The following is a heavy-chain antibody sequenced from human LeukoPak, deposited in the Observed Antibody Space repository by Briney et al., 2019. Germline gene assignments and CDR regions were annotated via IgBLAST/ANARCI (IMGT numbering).Heavy chain of an antibody. CDR3: AKRYCTSTSCSFFDS. CDR2: ISASGDTT. V-gene: IGHV3-23*01. D-gene: IGHD2-2*01. CDR1: GFTFSGYA. J-gene: IGHJ4*02. Sequence: PGGSLRLSCAASGFTFSGYAMGWGRQAPGKGLEWGSLISASGDTTYYADSVRGRFTISRDNSENTLYLQMNSLRAEDTAVYYCAKRYCTSTSCSFFDSWGQGTLVTVSS.